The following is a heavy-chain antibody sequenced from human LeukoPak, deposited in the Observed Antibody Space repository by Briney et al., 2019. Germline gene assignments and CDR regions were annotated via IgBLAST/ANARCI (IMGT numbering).Heavy chain of an antibody. J-gene: IGHJ3*02. CDR3: ARRATMVRGENAFDI. V-gene: IGHV4-59*08. Sequence: PSETLSLTCTLSGGSISSYYWSWIRQPPGKGLEWIGYIYYSGSTNYNPSLKSRVTISVDTSKNQFSLKLSSVTAADTAVYYCARRATMVRGENAFDIGGQGTMVTVSS. CDR2: IYYSGST. CDR1: GGSISSYY. D-gene: IGHD3-10*01.